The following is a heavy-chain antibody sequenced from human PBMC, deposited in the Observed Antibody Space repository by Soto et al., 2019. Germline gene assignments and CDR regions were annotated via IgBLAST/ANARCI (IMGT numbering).Heavy chain of an antibody. V-gene: IGHV3-33*01. J-gene: IGHJ3*02. CDR1: GFTLSSNG. D-gene: IGHD4-4*01. CDR2: IWYDGSDK. CDR3: ARDRYPNYPPDAFDI. Sequence: GGSLRLSCAASGFTLSSNGMHWVRQAPGRGLEWVAFIWYDGSDKYYADSVKGRFTISRDNSKNTLYLQMNSLRAEDTAVYYCARDRYPNYPPDAFDIWGQGTLVTVSS.